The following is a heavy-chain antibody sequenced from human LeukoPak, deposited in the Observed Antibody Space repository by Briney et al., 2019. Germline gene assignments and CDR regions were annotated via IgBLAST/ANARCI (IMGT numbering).Heavy chain of an antibody. CDR2: IGTAGDT. J-gene: IGHJ4*02. CDR1: GFTFSSYD. Sequence: GGSLRLSCAASGFTFSSYDMHWVRQATGKGLEWVSAIGTAGDTYYPGSVKGRFTISRDNAKNSLYLQMNSLRAEDTAVYYCARETSSGWLVYFDYWGQGTLVTVSS. CDR3: ARETSSGWLVYFDY. D-gene: IGHD6-19*01. V-gene: IGHV3-13*01.